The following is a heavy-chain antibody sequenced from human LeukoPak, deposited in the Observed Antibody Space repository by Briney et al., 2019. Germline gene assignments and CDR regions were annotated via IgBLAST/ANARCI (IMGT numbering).Heavy chain of an antibody. CDR1: GFTFNDYA. J-gene: IGHJ4*02. D-gene: IGHD6-25*01. CDR2: ISSGSDYI. V-gene: IGHV3-21*06. Sequence: PGGSLRLSCSASGFTFNDYAMNWVRQAPGKGLEWVACISSGSDYIYYPDSVKGRFTISRDNAKNSLYLQMNSLRAEDTAVYYCARRGCGSHQDPYYFDYWGQGTLVTVSS. CDR3: ARRGCGSHQDPYYFDY.